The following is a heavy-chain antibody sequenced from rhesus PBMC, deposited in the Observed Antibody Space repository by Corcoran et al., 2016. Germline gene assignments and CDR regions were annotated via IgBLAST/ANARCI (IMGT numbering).Heavy chain of an antibody. CDR3: ARQGYTDHLGGLDS. Sequence: QVQLQESGPGLVKPSETLSLTCTVSGGSITGYHHWHRIRQAPGKGLEWIGAVYGNRASPNYNPSLKSRVTISKDTSKNQFSLRLTSVTAADTAVYYCARQGYTDHLGGLDSWGQGVVVTVSS. D-gene: IGHD2-39*02. V-gene: IGHV4-143*01. CDR2: VYGNRASP. CDR1: GGSITGYHH. J-gene: IGHJ6*01.